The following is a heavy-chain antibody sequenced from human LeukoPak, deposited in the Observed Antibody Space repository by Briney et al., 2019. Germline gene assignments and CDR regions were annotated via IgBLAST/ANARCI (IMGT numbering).Heavy chain of an antibody. D-gene: IGHD3-16*02. CDR3: ASFSIYYYYGMDV. CDR1: GYTFTSYD. V-gene: IGHV1-18*01. J-gene: IGHJ6*02. Sequence: ASVKVSCKASGYTFTSYDINWVRQAPGQGLEWMGWISAYNGNTNYAQKLQGRVTMTTDTSTSTAYMELRSLRSDDTAVYYCASFSIYYYYGMDVWGQGTTVTVSS. CDR2: ISAYNGNT.